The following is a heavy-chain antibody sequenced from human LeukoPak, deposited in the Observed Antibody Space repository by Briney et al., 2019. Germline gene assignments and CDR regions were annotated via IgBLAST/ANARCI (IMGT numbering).Heavy chain of an antibody. J-gene: IGHJ3*02. V-gene: IGHV3-23*01. Sequence: SGGSLRLSCAASGFTFSSYAMSWVRQAPGKGLEWVSAISGSGGSTYYADSVKGRFTISRDNSKNTLYLQVNSLRAEDTAVHYCAKDLWYSYGRGAFDIWGQGTMVTVSS. CDR1: GFTFSSYA. CDR3: AKDLWYSYGRGAFDI. D-gene: IGHD5-18*01. CDR2: ISGSGGST.